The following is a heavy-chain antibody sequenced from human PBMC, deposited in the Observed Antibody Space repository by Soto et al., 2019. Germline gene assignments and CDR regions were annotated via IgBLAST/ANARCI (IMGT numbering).Heavy chain of an antibody. CDR3: ARRGREQLADSWYFDL. J-gene: IGHJ2*01. CDR2: IYYSGST. V-gene: IGHV4-39*01. CDR1: GGSISSSSYY. D-gene: IGHD6-6*01. Sequence: SETLSLTCTVFGGSISSSSYYWGWIRQPPGKGLEWIGSIYYSGSTYYNPSLKSRVTISVDTSKNQFSLKLSSVTAADTAVYYCARRGREQLADSWYFDLWGRGTLVTVSS.